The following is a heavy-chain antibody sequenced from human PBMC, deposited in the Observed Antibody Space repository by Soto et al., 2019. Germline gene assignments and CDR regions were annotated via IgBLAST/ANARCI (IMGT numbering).Heavy chain of an antibody. D-gene: IGHD6-19*01. J-gene: IGHJ4*02. V-gene: IGHV4-4*02. CDR3: ARSFGWYAIDY. Sequence: QVLLQESGPGLVQPSETLSLSCAVSGDSISTNYFWGWVRQPPGKGLEWVGDISHSGGVNYNPSLKSRVTISIDKSKNQFSLKLNSVTAADTAVYYCARSFGWYAIDYWAQGTLVIVSS. CDR2: ISHSGGV. CDR1: GDSISTNYF.